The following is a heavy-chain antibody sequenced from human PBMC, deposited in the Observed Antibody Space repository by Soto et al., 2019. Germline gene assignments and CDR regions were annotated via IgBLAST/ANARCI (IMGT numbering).Heavy chain of an antibody. Sequence: SETLPLTYAVAGGTSISINGWSFVRQPPGKGLEWIGEIYHSGSTNYNPYLKSRVTISVDRSKNQFSLKLSSVTAADTAVYYCARERVDSSGYYYDRYNCFDPWGQGTLVTVSS. CDR3: ARERVDSSGYYYDRYNCFDP. J-gene: IGHJ5*02. CDR1: GGTSISING. CDR2: IYHSGST. V-gene: IGHV4-4*02. D-gene: IGHD3-22*01.